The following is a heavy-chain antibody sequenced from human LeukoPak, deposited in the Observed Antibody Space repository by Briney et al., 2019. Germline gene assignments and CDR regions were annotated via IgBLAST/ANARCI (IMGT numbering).Heavy chain of an antibody. CDR2: TYYRSTWYN. CDR1: GDSVSSNSVT. J-gene: IGHJ5*02. D-gene: IGHD2-2*01. V-gene: IGHV6-1*01. Sequence: SQTLSLTCAISGDSVSSNSVTWNWIRQSPSRGLGWLGRTYYRSTWYNDYAVSARGRITVNPVTSKNQFSLHLNSVTPEDTAVYYCARRLTQYDCFDPWGQGILVTVSS. CDR3: ARRLTQYDCFDP.